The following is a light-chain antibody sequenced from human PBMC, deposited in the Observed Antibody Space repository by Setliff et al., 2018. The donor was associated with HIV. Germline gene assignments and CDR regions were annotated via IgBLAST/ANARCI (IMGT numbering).Light chain of an antibody. Sequence: LAQPRSVSGSPGQSVTISCTGTSSDVGGYNYVSWYQQHPGKAPKLMIYDVSKRPSGVPDRFSGSKSGNTASLTISGLQAEDEADYYCCPYAGSYTYVFGTGTKVTVL. CDR1: SSDVGGYNY. CDR3: CPYAGSYTYV. J-gene: IGLJ1*01. CDR2: DVS. V-gene: IGLV2-11*01.